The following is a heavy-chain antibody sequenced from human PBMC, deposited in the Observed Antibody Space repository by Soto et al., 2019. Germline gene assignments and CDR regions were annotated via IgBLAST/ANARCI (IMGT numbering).Heavy chain of an antibody. CDR2: IIPIFGTA. CDR1: GGTFSSYA. D-gene: IGHD2-15*01. Sequence: SVKVSCKASGGTFSSYAICWVRQAPGQGLEWMGGIIPIFGTANYAQKFQGRVTITADESTSTAYMELSSLRSEDTAVYYCASYCSGGSCYANYYYGMDVWGQGTTVTVSS. CDR3: ASYCSGGSCYANYYYGMDV. V-gene: IGHV1-69*13. J-gene: IGHJ6*02.